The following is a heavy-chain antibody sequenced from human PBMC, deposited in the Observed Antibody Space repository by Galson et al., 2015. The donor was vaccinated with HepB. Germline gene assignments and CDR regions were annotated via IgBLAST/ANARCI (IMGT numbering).Heavy chain of an antibody. CDR3: ARGIPIPDYGDYIVAFDI. J-gene: IGHJ3*02. D-gene: IGHD4-17*01. CDR2: INPNSGGT. V-gene: IGHV1-2*02. Sequence: SVKVSCKASGYTFTGYYMHWVRQAPGQGLEWMGWINPNSGGTNYAQKSQGRVTMTRDTSISTAYMELSRLRSDDTAVYYCARGIPIPDYGDYIVAFDIWGQGTMVTVSS. CDR1: GYTFTGYY.